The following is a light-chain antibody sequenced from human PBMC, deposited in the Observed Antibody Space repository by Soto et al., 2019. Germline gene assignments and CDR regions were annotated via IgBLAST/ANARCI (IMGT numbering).Light chain of an antibody. Sequence: EIVMTQSPATLSLSPGERATLSCRASESVSTNLAWYKQKAGQAPRLLIYGASTRATGIPARFSGSGSGTEFTLTIRSLQSEDFAVYYCQQYSIWRTFGQGTKLDIK. V-gene: IGKV3-15*01. CDR2: GAS. J-gene: IGKJ1*01. CDR3: QQYSIWRT. CDR1: ESVSTN.